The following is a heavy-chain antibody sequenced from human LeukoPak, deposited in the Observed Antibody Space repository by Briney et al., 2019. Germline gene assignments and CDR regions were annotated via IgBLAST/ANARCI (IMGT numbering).Heavy chain of an antibody. D-gene: IGHD2/OR15-2a*01. CDR1: GFSFSSYA. J-gene: IGHJ4*02. CDR3: ARGQPEIIAYFDS. V-gene: IGHV3-30-3*01. Sequence: GGSLRLSCAASGFSFSSYAMHWVRQAPGKGLEWVAVISHDGSNKYYADSVKGRFTISRDNSKNTLYLQMNSLRAEDTAVYYCARGQPEIIAYFDSWGQGTLVTVSS. CDR2: ISHDGSNK.